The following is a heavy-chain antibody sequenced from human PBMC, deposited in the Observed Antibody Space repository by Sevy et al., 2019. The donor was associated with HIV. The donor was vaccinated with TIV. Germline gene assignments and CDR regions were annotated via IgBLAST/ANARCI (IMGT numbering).Heavy chain of an antibody. J-gene: IGHJ5*02. D-gene: IGHD2-2*01. CDR3: ARDYRARYCSSTSCYGWFDP. CDR1: GFTFSSYA. CDR2: LSYDGSNK. V-gene: IGHV3-30-3*01. Sequence: GGSLRLSCAASGFTFSSYAMHWVRQAPGKGLEWVAVLSYDGSNKYYADSVKGRFTISRDNSKNTLYLQMNSLRAEDTAVYYCARDYRARYCSSTSCYGWFDPWGQGTLVTVSS.